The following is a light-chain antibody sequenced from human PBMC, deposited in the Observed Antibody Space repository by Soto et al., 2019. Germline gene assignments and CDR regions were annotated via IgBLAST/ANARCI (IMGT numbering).Light chain of an antibody. J-gene: IGKJ1*01. CDR2: DAS. Sequence: EIQMTQAPSTLSASAGDTVTLTCRASQSVSGWLAWYQQKPGEAPKLLIYDASALPRGVPSRFSGSGSGTKFTLTIASLQPDDFATYYCQQYETFSGTFGPGTKVDIK. CDR1: QSVSGW. CDR3: QQYETFSGT. V-gene: IGKV1-5*01.